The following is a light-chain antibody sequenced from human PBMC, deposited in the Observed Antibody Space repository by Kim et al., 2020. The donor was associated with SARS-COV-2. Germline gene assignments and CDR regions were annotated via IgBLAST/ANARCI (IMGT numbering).Light chain of an antibody. CDR2: GAS. J-gene: IGKJ4*01. V-gene: IGKV3-15*01. CDR3: QQYNNWPLT. CDR1: QSVSSN. Sequence: SVSPGERATLSCRASQSVSSNLAWYQQKPGQAPRLLIYGASTGATGIPARFSGSGSGTEFTLTISSLQSEDLAVYYCQQYNNWPLTFGGGTKVDIK.